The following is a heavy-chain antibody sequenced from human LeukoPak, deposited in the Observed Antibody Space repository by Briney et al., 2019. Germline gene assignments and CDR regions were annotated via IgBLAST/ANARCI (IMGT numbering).Heavy chain of an antibody. CDR2: ISYDGSNK. D-gene: IGHD3-3*01. Sequence: GGSLRLSCAASGFTFSSYGMHWVRQAPGKGLEWVAVISYDGSNKYYADSVKGRFTISRDNSKNTLYLQMNSLRAEDTAVYYCTTYYDFWSGYYTFDYWGQGTLVTVSS. CDR3: TTYYDFWSGYYTFDY. V-gene: IGHV3-30*03. CDR1: GFTFSSYG. J-gene: IGHJ4*02.